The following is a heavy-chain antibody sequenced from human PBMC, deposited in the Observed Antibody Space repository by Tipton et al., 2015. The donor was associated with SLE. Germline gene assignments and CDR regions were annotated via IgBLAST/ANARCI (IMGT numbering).Heavy chain of an antibody. Sequence: QLVQSGAEVKKPGASVKVSCKASGYTFTGYYMHWVRQAPGQGLEWMGWISAYNGNTNYAQNLQGRVTMTTDTSTSTAYMDLRSLRADATAVYCCAREGGGRGQPGTFDIWGQGTMVTVSS. CDR3: AREGGGRGQPGTFDI. CDR1: GYTFTGYY. CDR2: ISAYNGNT. J-gene: IGHJ3*02. D-gene: IGHD3-16*01. V-gene: IGHV1-18*04.